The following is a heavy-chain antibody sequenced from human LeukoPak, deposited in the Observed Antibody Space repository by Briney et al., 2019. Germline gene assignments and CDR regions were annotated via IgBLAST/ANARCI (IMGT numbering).Heavy chain of an antibody. CDR2: IKQDGSEK. D-gene: IGHD5-18*01. J-gene: IGHJ4*02. CDR3: ARLGYSYGRTADY. Sequence: GGSLRLSCAASGFTFSSYSMNWVRQAPGKGLEWVANIKQDGSEKYYVDSVKGRFTISRDNAKNSLYLQMNSLRAEDTAVYYCARLGYSYGRTADYWGQGALVTVSS. V-gene: IGHV3-7*01. CDR1: GFTFSSYS.